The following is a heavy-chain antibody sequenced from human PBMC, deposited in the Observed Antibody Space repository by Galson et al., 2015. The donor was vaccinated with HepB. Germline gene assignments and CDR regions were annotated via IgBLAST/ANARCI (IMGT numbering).Heavy chain of an antibody. CDR1: GGSVSSGSYY. Sequence: SETLSLTCTVSGGSVSSGSYYWSWIRQPPGKGLEWIGYIYYSGSTNYNPSLKSRVTISVDTSKNHFSLKLSSVTAADTAVYYCARAHSGMATLLTFDIWGQGTMVTVSS. J-gene: IGHJ3*02. V-gene: IGHV4-61*03. CDR2: IYYSGST. CDR3: ARAHSGMATLLTFDI. D-gene: IGHD5-24*01.